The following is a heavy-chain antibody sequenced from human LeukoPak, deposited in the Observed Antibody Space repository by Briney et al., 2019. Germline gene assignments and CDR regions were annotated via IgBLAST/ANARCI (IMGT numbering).Heavy chain of an antibody. Sequence: SETLSLTCTVSGGSISSYYWSWIRQPAGKGLEWIGSIYYSGSTYYNPSLKSRVTISVDTSKNQFSLKLSSVTAADTAVYYCARQYYYDSSGYLDWFDPWGQGTLVTVSS. CDR3: ARQYYYDSSGYLDWFDP. CDR1: GGSISSYY. V-gene: IGHV4-59*05. D-gene: IGHD3-22*01. CDR2: IYYSGST. J-gene: IGHJ5*02.